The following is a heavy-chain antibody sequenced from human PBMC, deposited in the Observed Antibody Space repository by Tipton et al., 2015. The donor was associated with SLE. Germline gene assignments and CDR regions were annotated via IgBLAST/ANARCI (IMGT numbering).Heavy chain of an antibody. CDR2: FYSTGSI. CDR3: ARDPNGGYGSFDY. V-gene: IGHV4-39*07. CDR1: GGSITSRNYY. J-gene: IGHJ4*02. Sequence: TLSLTCTVSGGSITSRNYYWGWIRQPPGKGLEWIGSFYSTGSIYYNPSLKSRVTISLDTSKNQFSLKLSSVTAADTAVYYCARDPNGGYGSFDYWGLGALVTVSS. D-gene: IGHD7-27*01.